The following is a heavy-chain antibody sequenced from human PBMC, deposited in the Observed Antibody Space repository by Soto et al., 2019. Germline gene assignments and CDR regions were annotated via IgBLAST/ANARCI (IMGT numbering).Heavy chain of an antibody. D-gene: IGHD6-13*01. Sequence: QVQLQESGPGLVKPSETLSLTCTVSGGSISSYYWSWIRQPPGKGLEWIGYIYYSGSTNYNPSLKSRVTISVDTSKNQFSLKLSSVTAADTAVYYCARDRPGIAAAGTRFDPWGQGTLVTVSS. V-gene: IGHV4-59*01. CDR1: GGSISSYY. CDR3: ARDRPGIAAAGTRFDP. J-gene: IGHJ5*02. CDR2: IYYSGST.